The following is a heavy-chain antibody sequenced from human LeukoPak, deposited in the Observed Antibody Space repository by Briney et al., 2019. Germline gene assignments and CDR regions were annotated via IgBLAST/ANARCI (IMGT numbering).Heavy chain of an antibody. CDR2: CDSDT. CDR3: ASGPDYDFWSGYSDPFDY. Sequence: CDSDTRYSPSFQGQVTISADKSISTAYLQWSSLKASDTAMYYCASGPDYDFWSGYSDPFDYWGQGTLVTVSS. V-gene: IGHV5-51*01. D-gene: IGHD3-3*01. J-gene: IGHJ4*02.